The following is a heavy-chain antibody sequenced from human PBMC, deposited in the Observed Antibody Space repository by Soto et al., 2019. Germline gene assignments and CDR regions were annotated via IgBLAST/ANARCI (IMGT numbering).Heavy chain of an antibody. CDR3: AKIPISSTWLDFDY. CDR2: ISGRGGT. J-gene: IGHJ4*02. D-gene: IGHD6-13*01. V-gene: IGHV3-23*01. Sequence: DVQLLEWGGGLVQPGGSLRLSCEASGFTFATYDMSWVRQTPGKGLEWVSGISGRGGTSYADSVKGRFTISRDNSKNTLFLQMNSLRGEDTAVYYCAKIPISSTWLDFDYWGQGTLVTVSS. CDR1: GFTFATYD.